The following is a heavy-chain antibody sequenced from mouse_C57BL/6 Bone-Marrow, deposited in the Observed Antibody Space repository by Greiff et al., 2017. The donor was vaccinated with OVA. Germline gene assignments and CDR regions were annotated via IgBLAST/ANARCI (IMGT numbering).Heavy chain of an antibody. Sequence: QVQLQQSGPELVKPGASVKISCKASGYAFSSSWMNWVKQRPGKGLEWIGRIYPGDGDTNYNVKFKGKATLTADKSSSTAYMQLSSLTSEDSAVYFCANWDYFDYWGQGTTLTVSS. V-gene: IGHV1-82*01. J-gene: IGHJ2*01. D-gene: IGHD4-1*02. CDR3: ANWDYFDY. CDR1: GYAFSSSW. CDR2: IYPGDGDT.